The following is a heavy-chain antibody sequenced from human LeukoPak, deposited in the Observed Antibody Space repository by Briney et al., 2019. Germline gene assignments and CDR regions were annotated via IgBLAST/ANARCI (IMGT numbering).Heavy chain of an antibody. V-gene: IGHV4-61*02. Sequence: SQTLSLTCIVSGGSISSGSYYWSWIRQPAGKGLEWIGRIYASGNINYNPSLKSRVTISVDTSKNQFSLKLSSVTAADTAVYYCATGYGKLDSWGQGTLVTVSS. CDR2: IYASGNI. CDR1: GGSISSGSYY. CDR3: ATGYGKLDS. D-gene: IGHD2-15*01. J-gene: IGHJ5*01.